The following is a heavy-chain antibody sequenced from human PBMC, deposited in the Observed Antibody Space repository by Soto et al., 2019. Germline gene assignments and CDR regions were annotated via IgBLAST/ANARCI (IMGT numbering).Heavy chain of an antibody. CDR3: ARDSEIVVVPAASTYYYYYYGMDV. Sequence: ASVKVSCKASGYTFTSYGISWVRQAPGQGREWMGWISAYNGNTNYAQKLQGRVTMTTDTSTSTAYMELRSLRSDDTAVYYCARDSEIVVVPAASTYYYYYYGMDVWGQGTTVTVSS. CDR2: ISAYNGNT. J-gene: IGHJ6*02. V-gene: IGHV1-18*04. CDR1: GYTFTSYG. D-gene: IGHD2-2*01.